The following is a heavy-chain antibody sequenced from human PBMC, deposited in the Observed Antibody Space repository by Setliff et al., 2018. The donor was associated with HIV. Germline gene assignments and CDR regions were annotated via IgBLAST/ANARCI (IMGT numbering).Heavy chain of an antibody. D-gene: IGHD2-15*01. CDR1: GFTFSSHN. CDR3: ARDISLGILYTTPDY. Sequence: PGGSLRLSCAASGFTFSSHNMNWVRQAPGKGLEWVSSISSSGNYMFYADSVKGRFTISRDNAGNSLSLLMNSLRAEDTTVYYCARDISLGILYTTPDYWGQGTLVTVSS. J-gene: IGHJ4*02. V-gene: IGHV3-21*04. CDR2: ISSSGNYM.